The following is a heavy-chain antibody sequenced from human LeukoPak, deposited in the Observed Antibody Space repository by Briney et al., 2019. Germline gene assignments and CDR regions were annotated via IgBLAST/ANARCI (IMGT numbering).Heavy chain of an antibody. V-gene: IGHV4-34*01. CDR1: GGSFSGYY. D-gene: IGHD2-2*01. CDR3: ARKSPRGYCSSTSCYHYYYYYMDV. Sequence: SETLSLTCAVYGGSFSGYYWSWIRQPPGKGLEWIGEINHSGSTNYNPSLKSRVTISVDTSKNQFSPKLSSVTAADTAVYYCARKSPRGYCSSTSCYHYYYYYMDVWGKGTTVTVSS. CDR2: INHSGST. J-gene: IGHJ6*03.